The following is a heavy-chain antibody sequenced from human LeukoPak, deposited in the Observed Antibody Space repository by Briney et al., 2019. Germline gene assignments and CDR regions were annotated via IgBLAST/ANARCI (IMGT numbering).Heavy chain of an antibody. J-gene: IGHJ4*02. V-gene: IGHV3-23*01. D-gene: IGHD5-24*01. Sequence: GGSLRLSCAAPGFTFSSYAMSWVCQAPGKGLEWVSAISGSGGSTYYADSVKGRFTISRDNSKNTLYLQMNSLRAEDTAVYYCAKGDGYNGDYWGQGTLVTVSS. CDR3: AKGDGYNGDY. CDR2: ISGSGGST. CDR1: GFTFSSYA.